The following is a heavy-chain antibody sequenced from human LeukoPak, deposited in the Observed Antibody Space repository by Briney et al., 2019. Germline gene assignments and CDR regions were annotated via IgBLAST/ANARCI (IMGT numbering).Heavy chain of an antibody. CDR2: ISDSGGRS. J-gene: IGHJ4*02. Sequence: GALRLPCTVSGFTFSTYAMNSVRQAPGKGLEWVSTISDSGGRSYYADSVKGRFTISRDNSKNTLYLQMNSLRAEDTAVYYCAKLSDYWGQGTLVTVSS. CDR3: AKLSDY. CDR1: GFTFSTYA. V-gene: IGHV3-23*01.